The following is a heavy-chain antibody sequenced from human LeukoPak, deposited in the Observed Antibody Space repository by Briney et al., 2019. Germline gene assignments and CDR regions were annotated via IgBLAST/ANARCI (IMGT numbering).Heavy chain of an antibody. D-gene: IGHD6-13*01. CDR1: GYTFINNW. Sequence: ASVKVSCKASGYTFINNWMHWVRQAPGQGLEWVGWISAYNGNTNYAQKLQGRVTMTTDTSTSTAYMELRSLRSDDTAVYYCARQWYSSYYYYMDVWGKGTTVTISS. J-gene: IGHJ6*03. CDR2: ISAYNGNT. CDR3: ARQWYSSYYYYMDV. V-gene: IGHV1-18*01.